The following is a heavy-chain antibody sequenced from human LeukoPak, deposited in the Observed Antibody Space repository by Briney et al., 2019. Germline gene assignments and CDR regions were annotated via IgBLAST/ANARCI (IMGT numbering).Heavy chain of an antibody. CDR1: GFTFSSCA. CDR2: ISGSGGST. V-gene: IGHV3-23*01. Sequence: GGSLRLSCAASGFTFSSCAMSWVRQAPGKGLEWVSAISGSGGSTYYADSVKGRFTISRDNSKNTLYLQMNSLRAEDTAMYYCAKDSRNLPFDYWGQGTLVTVSS. D-gene: IGHD1-14*01. J-gene: IGHJ4*02. CDR3: AKDSRNLPFDY.